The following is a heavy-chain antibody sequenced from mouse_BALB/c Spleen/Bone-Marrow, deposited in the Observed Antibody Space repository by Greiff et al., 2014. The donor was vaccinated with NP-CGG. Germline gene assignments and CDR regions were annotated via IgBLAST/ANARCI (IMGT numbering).Heavy chain of an antibody. CDR1: GFNIKDTY. CDR2: IDPANGNT. V-gene: IGHV14-3*02. J-gene: IGHJ3*01. CDR3: ARMITAY. D-gene: IGHD2-4*01. Sequence: DVKLQESGAELVKPGASVKLSCTASGFNIKDTYMHWVKQRPEQGLEWIGGIDPANGNTKYDPKFQGKATITADTSSNTAYLQLSSLTSEDTAVYYCARMITAYWGQGTLVTVSA.